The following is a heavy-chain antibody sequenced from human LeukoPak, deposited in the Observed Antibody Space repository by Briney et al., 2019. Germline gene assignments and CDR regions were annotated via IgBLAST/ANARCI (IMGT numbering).Heavy chain of an antibody. Sequence: GGSLRLSCAASGFTFSSYAMHWVRQAPGKGLEWVAVISYDGSNKYYADSVKGRFTISRDNSKNTLYLQMNSLRAEDTAVYYCAGDSSRVGFDYWGQGTLVTVSS. CDR1: GFTFSSYA. J-gene: IGHJ4*02. D-gene: IGHD6-13*01. CDR2: ISYDGSNK. V-gene: IGHV3-30-3*01. CDR3: AGDSSRVGFDY.